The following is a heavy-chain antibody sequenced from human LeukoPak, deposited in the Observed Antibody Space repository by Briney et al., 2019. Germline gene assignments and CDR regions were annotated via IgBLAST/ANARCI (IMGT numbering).Heavy chain of an antibody. Sequence: QPGRSLRLSCAASGFTFSNYVMHWVRQAPGKGLEWVAVLGYDGIKEYYADSVKGRFTISRDNSKNTLYLQMNSLRTDDTAMYYCAKGAGEGYMDVWGKGTTVTVSS. V-gene: IGHV3-33*06. CDR2: LGYDGIKE. CDR1: GFTFSNYV. D-gene: IGHD3-16*01. CDR3: AKGAGEGYMDV. J-gene: IGHJ6*03.